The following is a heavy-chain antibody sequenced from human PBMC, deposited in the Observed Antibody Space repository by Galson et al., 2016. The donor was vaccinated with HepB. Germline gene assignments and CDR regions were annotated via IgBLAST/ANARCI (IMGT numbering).Heavy chain of an antibody. CDR1: GFMFSSYA. V-gene: IGHV3-23*01. CDR2: ISGSGGNT. CDR3: ARARGFYDAFNI. Sequence: SLRLSCVASGFMFSSYAMAWVRQAPGKGLEWVSTISGSGGNTFYPDSVKGRFTISRDNSLNTVSLRISSLRAEDTAVYFCARARGFYDAFNIWGPGTAVTVSS. D-gene: IGHD3-3*01. J-gene: IGHJ3*02.